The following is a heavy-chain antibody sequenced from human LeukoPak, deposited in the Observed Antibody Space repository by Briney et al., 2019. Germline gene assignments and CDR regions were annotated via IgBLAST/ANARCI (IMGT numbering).Heavy chain of an antibody. V-gene: IGHV3-30*14. CDR1: GFTFSTCA. CDR3: ARVGYGYRLDYNWFDP. J-gene: IGHJ5*02. D-gene: IGHD5-18*01. Sequence: PGGSLRLSCAASGFTFSTCAMHWVRQAPGKGLEWVAVVSYDGSDKYYADSVKGRFTISRDNSKNTLYLQMNSLRAEDTAVYYCARVGYGYRLDYNWFDPWGQGTLVTVSS. CDR2: VSYDGSDK.